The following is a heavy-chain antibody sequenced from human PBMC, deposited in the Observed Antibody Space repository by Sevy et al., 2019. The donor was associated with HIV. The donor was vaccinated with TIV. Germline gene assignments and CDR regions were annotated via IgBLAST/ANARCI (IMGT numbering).Heavy chain of an antibody. CDR3: ARDRRERENSSYGMDV. V-gene: IGHV4-61*01. J-gene: IGHJ6*02. Sequence: SETLSLTCTVSGGSVSSGSYYWSWIRQPPGKGLEWIGYIYYSGSTNYNPSLKSRVTISVDTSKNQFSLKLSSVTAADTAVYYCARDRRERENSSYGMDVRGQGTTVTVSS. CDR2: IYYSGST. CDR1: GGSVSSGSYY.